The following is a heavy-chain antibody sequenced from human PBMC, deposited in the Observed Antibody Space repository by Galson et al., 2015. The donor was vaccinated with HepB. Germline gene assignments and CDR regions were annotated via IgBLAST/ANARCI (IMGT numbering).Heavy chain of an antibody. CDR2: IYYSGST. D-gene: IGHD6-13*01. CDR3: AGHSSSWYSEHAGWFDP. J-gene: IGHJ5*02. Sequence: SETLSLTCTVSGGSISSYYWSWIRQPPGKGLEWIGYIYYSGSTNYNPSLKSRVTISVDTSKNQFSLKLSSVTAADTAVYYCAGHSSSWYSEHAGWFDPWGQGTLVTVSS. CDR1: GGSISSYY. V-gene: IGHV4-59*01.